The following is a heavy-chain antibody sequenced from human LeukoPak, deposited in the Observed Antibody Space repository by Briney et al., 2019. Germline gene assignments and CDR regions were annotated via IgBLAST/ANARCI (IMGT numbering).Heavy chain of an antibody. V-gene: IGHV1-46*01. Sequence: ASVTVSCKASGYTFTSYYMHWVRQAPGQGLEWMGIINHSGGSTSYAQKFQGRVTMTRDTSTSTVYMELSSLRSEDTAVYYCAIHPTVTTSGDYWGQGTLVTVSS. CDR1: GYTFTSYY. D-gene: IGHD4-17*01. CDR2: INHSGGST. CDR3: AIHPTVTTSGDY. J-gene: IGHJ4*02.